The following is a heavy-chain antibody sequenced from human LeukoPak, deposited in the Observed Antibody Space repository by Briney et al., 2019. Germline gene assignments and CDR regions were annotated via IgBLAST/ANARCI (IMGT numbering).Heavy chain of an antibody. V-gene: IGHV3-48*04. J-gene: IGHJ6*03. Sequence: GGSLRLSCAASGFTFSSYSMNWVRQAPGKGLEWVSYISSSSSTIYYADSVKGRFTISRDNAKNSLYLQMNSLRVEDTAVYYCAREDSIFSRAPPYYYMDVWGKGTTVTISS. CDR1: GFTFSSYS. CDR2: ISSSSSTI. D-gene: IGHD2/OR15-2a*01. CDR3: AREDSIFSRAPPYYYMDV.